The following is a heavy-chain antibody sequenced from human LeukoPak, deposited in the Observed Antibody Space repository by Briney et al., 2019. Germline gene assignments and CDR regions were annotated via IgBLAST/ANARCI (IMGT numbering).Heavy chain of an antibody. CDR1: GGSISSGSYY. CDR3: ARADPYCSSTSCYNLDY. V-gene: IGHV4-61*02. CDR2: IYTSGST. J-gene: IGHJ4*02. Sequence: SQTLSLTCTVSGGSISSGSYYWSWIRQPAGKGLEWIGRIYTSGSTNYKPSLKSRVTISVDTSKNQFSLKLSSVTAADTAVYYCARADPYCSSTSCYNLDYWGQGTLVTVSS. D-gene: IGHD2-2*02.